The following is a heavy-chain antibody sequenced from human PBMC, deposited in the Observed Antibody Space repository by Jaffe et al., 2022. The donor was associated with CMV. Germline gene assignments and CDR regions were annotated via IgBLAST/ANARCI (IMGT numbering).Heavy chain of an antibody. CDR2: IDWDDDK. Sequence: QVTLRESGPALVKPTQTLTLTCTFSGFSLSTSGMCVSWIRQPPGKALEWLARIDWDDDKYYSTSLKTRLTISKDTSKNQVVLTMTNMDPVDTATYYCASESPRDYYDSSGYFHLGYMDVWGKGTTVTVSS. CDR3: ASESPRDYYDSSGYFHLGYMDV. J-gene: IGHJ6*03. CDR1: GFSLSTSGMC. D-gene: IGHD3-22*01. V-gene: IGHV2-70*15.